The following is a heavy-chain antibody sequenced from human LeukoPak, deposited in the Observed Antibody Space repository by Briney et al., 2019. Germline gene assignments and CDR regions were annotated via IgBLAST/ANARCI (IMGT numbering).Heavy chain of an antibody. Sequence: PSETLSLTCTVSGGSISSHSYYWGWIRLPPGKGLEWIGSIYYSGSTYYNPPLKSRATISVDTFKNQFSLRLSSLTAADTAVYFCARVKSSPTYSDSWYNYFDYWGQGTLVTVSS. CDR3: ARVKSSPTYSDSWYNYFDY. D-gene: IGHD6-13*01. V-gene: IGHV4-39*07. CDR2: IYYSGST. J-gene: IGHJ4*02. CDR1: GGSISSHSYY.